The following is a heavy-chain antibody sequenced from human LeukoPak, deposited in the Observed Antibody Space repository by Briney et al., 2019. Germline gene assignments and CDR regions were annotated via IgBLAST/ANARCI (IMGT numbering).Heavy chain of an antibody. J-gene: IGHJ4*02. CDR1: GYTLTELS. V-gene: IGHV1-24*01. Sequence: ASVKVSCKVSGYTLTELSMHWVRQAPGKGLEWMGGFDPEDGETIYAQKFQGRVTMTEDTSTDTAYMELSSLRSEDTAVYYCAIDGPRPYYGDRGSLDYWGQGTLVTVSS. CDR3: AIDGPRPYYGDRGSLDY. CDR2: FDPEDGET. D-gene: IGHD4-17*01.